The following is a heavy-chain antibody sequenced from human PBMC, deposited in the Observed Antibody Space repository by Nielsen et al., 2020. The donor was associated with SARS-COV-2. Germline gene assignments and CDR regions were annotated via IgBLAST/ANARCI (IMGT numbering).Heavy chain of an antibody. Sequence: GGSLRLSCSASGFRFSDYPMHWVRQAPGKGLEHVSSTSTHGGITDYADSVKGRFTISRDNSKNTLYLQMRSLRPEDTAVYYCVKDRRGTSMVLFDFWGQGTLVTVSS. D-gene: IGHD4/OR15-4a*01. CDR3: VKDRRGTSMVLFDF. V-gene: IGHV3-64D*06. J-gene: IGHJ4*02. CDR2: TSTHGGIT. CDR1: GFRFSDYP.